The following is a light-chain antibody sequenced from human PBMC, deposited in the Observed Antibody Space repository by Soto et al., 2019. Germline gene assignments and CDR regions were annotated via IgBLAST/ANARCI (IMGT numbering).Light chain of an antibody. CDR1: QSVSSSY. V-gene: IGKV3-20*01. J-gene: IGKJ2*01. CDR2: GAS. Sequence: EIVLTQSPGTLSLSPGERATLSCRASQSVSSSYLAWYQQKPGQAPRLLIYGASSRATGIPGRFSGSGSGTDFTLTISRLEAEDFAVYYCQQYGGSSIYTFGQGTKLEIK. CDR3: QQYGGSSIYT.